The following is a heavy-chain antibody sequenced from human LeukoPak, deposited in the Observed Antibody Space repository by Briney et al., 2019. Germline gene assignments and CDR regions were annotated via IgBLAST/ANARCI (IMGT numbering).Heavy chain of an antibody. J-gene: IGHJ3*02. CDR3: ARWLGNGFDM. CDR2: SHHGGNT. V-gene: IGHV4-38-2*01. Sequence: SETLSLTCSVSAYSINTNSYWAWIRQPPGKGLEWIGCSHHGGNTYYHPSLKSRVTISIDTSKNQFSLNLYSVTAADTAVYYCARWLGNGFDMWGQGTVVTVSS. D-gene: IGHD3-22*01. CDR1: AYSINTNSY.